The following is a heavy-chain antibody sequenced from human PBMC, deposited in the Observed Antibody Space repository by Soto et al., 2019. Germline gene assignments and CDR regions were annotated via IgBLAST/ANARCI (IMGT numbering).Heavy chain of an antibody. Sequence: PSETLSLTCAVYGGAFSGYYWSWIRQPPGKGLEWIGEINHSGSTNYNLSLKSRVTISVDTSKNQFSLKLSSVTAADTAVYYCARGNFDYVYYYYYYGMDVWGQGTTVTVSS. D-gene: IGHD3-16*01. CDR2: INHSGST. CDR3: ARGNFDYVYYYYYYGMDV. V-gene: IGHV4-34*01. CDR1: GGAFSGYY. J-gene: IGHJ6*02.